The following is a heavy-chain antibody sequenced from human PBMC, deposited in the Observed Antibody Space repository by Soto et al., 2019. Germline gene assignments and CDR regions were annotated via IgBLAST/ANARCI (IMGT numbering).Heavy chain of an antibody. CDR3: ARAERYSTSWYAMDV. V-gene: IGHV1-18*01. D-gene: IGHD2-2*01. Sequence: QAKLVQSGAEVKKPGASVKVSCKASGYIFSTYGITWVRQAPGQGLEWMGWISGYNGNTDDGQKLQGRVSMTIETATSTAYMEFRSLRADDTAVYYCARAERYSTSWYAMDVWGQGTTVIVSS. CDR1: GYIFSTYG. CDR2: ISGYNGNT. J-gene: IGHJ6*02.